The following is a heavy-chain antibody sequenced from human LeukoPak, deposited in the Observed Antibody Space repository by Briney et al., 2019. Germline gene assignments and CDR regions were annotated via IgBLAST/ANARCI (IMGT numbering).Heavy chain of an antibody. CDR1: GGTFSNYP. CDR3: ARSGAFYYDSSGYYDF. V-gene: IGHV1-69*05. Sequence: SVKVSCKASGGTFSNYPIGWVRQAPGQGLEWMGRIIPMFGTANYAQKFQGRVTFTTDDSSNTAYMELSSPTSEDTAVYYCARSGAFYYDSSGYYDFWGQGTLVTVSS. CDR2: IIPMFGTA. J-gene: IGHJ4*02. D-gene: IGHD3-22*01.